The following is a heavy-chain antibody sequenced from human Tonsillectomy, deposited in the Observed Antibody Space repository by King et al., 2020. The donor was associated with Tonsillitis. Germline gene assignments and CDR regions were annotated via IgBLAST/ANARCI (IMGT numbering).Heavy chain of an antibody. Sequence: QLQESGPGLVKPSETLSLTCTVSGGSISSYYWSWIRQPPGKGLEWIGYIYYSGSTNYNPSLKSRVTISVDTSKNQFSLKLSSVTAADTAVYYCGRIAVAEVLDYWGQGTLVTVSS. V-gene: IGHV4-59*08. CDR3: GRIAVAEVLDY. CDR1: GGSISSYY. D-gene: IGHD6-19*01. CDR2: IYYSGST. J-gene: IGHJ4*02.